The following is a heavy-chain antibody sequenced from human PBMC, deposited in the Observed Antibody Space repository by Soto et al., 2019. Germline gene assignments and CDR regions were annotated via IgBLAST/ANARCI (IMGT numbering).Heavy chain of an antibody. V-gene: IGHV1-69*12. D-gene: IGHD3-22*01. J-gene: IGHJ5*02. CDR2: IIPIFGTA. Sequence: QVQLVQSGAEVKKPGSSVKVSCKASGGTFSSYAISWVRQAPGQGLEWMGGIIPIFGTANYAQKFQGRVTIPADESTSTAYRGLSSLRSEDTAVYYCARWGDYYDSSGSPWGQGTLVTVSS. CDR1: GGTFSSYA. CDR3: ARWGDYYDSSGSP.